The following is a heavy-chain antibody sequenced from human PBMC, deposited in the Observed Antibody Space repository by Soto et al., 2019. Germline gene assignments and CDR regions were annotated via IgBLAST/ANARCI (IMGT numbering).Heavy chain of an antibody. CDR1: GFTFSNYW. V-gene: IGHV3-74*01. D-gene: IGHD6-19*01. CDR3: ARLLAVAGINY. CDR2: INSDGRNT. J-gene: IGHJ4*02. Sequence: EVHLVESGGGLVQPGGSLRLSCAASGFTFSNYWMHWVCQVPGKGLVWVSRINSDGRNTSYADSVKGRFTISRDNAKNTLYLQMDSLGVEDTAVYYCARLLAVAGINYWGQGTLVTVSS.